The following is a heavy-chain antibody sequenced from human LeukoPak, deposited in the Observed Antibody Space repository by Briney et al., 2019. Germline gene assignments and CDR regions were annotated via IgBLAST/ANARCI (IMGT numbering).Heavy chain of an antibody. D-gene: IGHD5-18*01. J-gene: IGHJ4*02. CDR1: GYPFRSYV. CDR2: INPANGNT. CDR3: ARDGYDADGYLDY. V-gene: IGHV1-3*01. Sequence: ASVKVSCKASGYPFRSYVIHWLRQAPGQNLVWIGWINPANGNTKYSRNFQGRVTITRDTSASVVYMELSSLTYEDTAVYFCARDGYDADGYLDYWGQGALVPVSS.